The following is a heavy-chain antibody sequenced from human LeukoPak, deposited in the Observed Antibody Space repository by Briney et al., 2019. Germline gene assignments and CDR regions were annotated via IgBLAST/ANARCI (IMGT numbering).Heavy chain of an antibody. CDR1: GFTFSSYA. CDR3: AGASGSYYFTYFDY. CDR2: ISGSGGST. J-gene: IGHJ4*02. D-gene: IGHD1-26*01. Sequence: GGSLRLSCAASGFTFSSYAMSWVRQAPGKGLEWVSAISGSGGSTYYADSVKGRFTISRDNSKNTLYLQMNSLRAEDTAVYYCAGASGSYYFTYFDYWGQRTLVTVSS. V-gene: IGHV3-23*01.